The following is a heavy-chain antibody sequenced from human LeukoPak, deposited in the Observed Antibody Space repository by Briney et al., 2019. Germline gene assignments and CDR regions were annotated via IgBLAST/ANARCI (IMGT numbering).Heavy chain of an antibody. V-gene: IGHV1-18*01. J-gene: IGHJ5*02. Sequence: ASVKVSCKASGYTSTNYGISWVRQAPGQGLEWMGWISAYNGNTNYAQKLQGRVTMTADTSTSTAYMELRSLRSDDTAVYYCARVRGATGGNWFDAWGQGTLVTVSS. CDR3: ARVRGATGGNWFDA. CDR2: ISAYNGNT. CDR1: GYTSTNYG. D-gene: IGHD3-10*01.